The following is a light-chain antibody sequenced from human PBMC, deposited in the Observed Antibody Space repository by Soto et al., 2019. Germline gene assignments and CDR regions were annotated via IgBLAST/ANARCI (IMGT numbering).Light chain of an antibody. V-gene: IGKV3-20*01. CDR1: QSLSGNY. Sequence: NVLTQSPGTLSLSPGERATLSCRASQSLSGNYLAWYQQKPGQAPRVLIYRASIRATGISDRFSGSGSGTDFTLTISRLEPEDFAVYYCQQYDNSLWTFGQGTKVEIK. CDR3: QQYDNSLWT. J-gene: IGKJ1*01. CDR2: RAS.